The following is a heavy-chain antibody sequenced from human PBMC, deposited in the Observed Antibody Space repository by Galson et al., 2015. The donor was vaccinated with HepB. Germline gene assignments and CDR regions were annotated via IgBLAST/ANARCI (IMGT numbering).Heavy chain of an antibody. CDR1: GYSFTSYW. CDR2: IYPGDSDT. V-gene: IGHV5-51*01. D-gene: IGHD5-18*01. Sequence: QSGAEVKKPGESLKISCKGSGYSFTSYWIGWVRQMPGKGLEWMGIIYPGDSDTRYSPSFQGQVTISADKSISTAYLQWSSLKVSDTAMYYCARHLLEYSYGKGFDYWGQGTLVTVSS. CDR3: ARHLLEYSYGKGFDY. J-gene: IGHJ4*02.